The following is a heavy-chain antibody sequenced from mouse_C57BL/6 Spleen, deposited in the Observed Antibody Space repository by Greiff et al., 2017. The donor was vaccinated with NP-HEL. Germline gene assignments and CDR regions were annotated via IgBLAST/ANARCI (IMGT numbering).Heavy chain of an antibody. Sequence: DVQLVESGGGLVKPGGSLKLSCAASGFTFSDYGMHWVRQAPEKGLEWVAYISSGSSTIYYADTVKGRFTISRDNAKNTLFLQMTSLRSEDTAMYYCARENDGYYHRYAMDYWGQGTSVTVSS. CDR3: ARENDGYYHRYAMDY. CDR2: ISSGSSTI. V-gene: IGHV5-17*01. D-gene: IGHD2-3*01. J-gene: IGHJ4*01. CDR1: GFTFSDYG.